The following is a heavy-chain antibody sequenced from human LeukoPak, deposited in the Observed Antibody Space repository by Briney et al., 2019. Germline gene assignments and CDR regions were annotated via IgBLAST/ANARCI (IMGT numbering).Heavy chain of an antibody. Sequence: GGSLRLSCAASGFTFSDYYMSWIRQAPGKGLEWVSYISSSGSTIYYADSVKGRFTISRDNSKNTLYLQMNSLRAEDTAVYYCAAGTNPYYYFDFWGQGTLVTVSS. D-gene: IGHD3-10*01. J-gene: IGHJ4*02. CDR1: GFTFSDYY. CDR2: ISSSGSTI. V-gene: IGHV3-11*01. CDR3: AAGTNPYYYFDF.